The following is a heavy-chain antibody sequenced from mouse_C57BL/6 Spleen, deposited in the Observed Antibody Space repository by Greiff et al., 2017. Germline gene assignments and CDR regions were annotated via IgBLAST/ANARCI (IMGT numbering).Heavy chain of an antibody. V-gene: IGHV1-82*01. J-gene: IGHJ4*01. CDR1: GYAFSSSW. D-gene: IGHD3-1*01. Sequence: QVQLKESGPELVKPGASVKISCKASGYAFSSSWMNWVKQRPGKGLEWIGRIYPGDGDTNYNGKFKGKATLTADKSSSTAYMQLSSLTSEDSAVYFCARTGYDMDYWGQGTSVTVSS. CDR3: ARTGYDMDY. CDR2: IYPGDGDT.